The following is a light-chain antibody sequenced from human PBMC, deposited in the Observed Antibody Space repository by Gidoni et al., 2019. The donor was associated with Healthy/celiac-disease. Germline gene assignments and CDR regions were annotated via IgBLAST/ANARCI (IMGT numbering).Light chain of an antibody. CDR1: KLGDKY. CDR3: QAWHSSTVV. Sequence: SYELTQPPSVSVSPGQTASITCSGDKLGDKYACWYQQKPGQSPVLVIYQDTKRPSGIPERFSGSNAGNTATLTISGTQAMDEADYYGQAWHSSTVVFGGGTKLTVL. CDR2: QDT. V-gene: IGLV3-1*01. J-gene: IGLJ2*01.